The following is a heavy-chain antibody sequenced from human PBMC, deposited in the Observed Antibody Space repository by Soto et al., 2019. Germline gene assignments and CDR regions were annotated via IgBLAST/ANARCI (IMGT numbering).Heavy chain of an antibody. CDR1: GGSISSSSYY. Sequence: SETLSLTCTVAGGSISSSSYYWGWIRKPPGKGLEWIGSIYYSGSTYYNPSLKSRVTISVDTSKNQFSLKLSSVTAADTAVYYCARRRFRVATTEYWGQGTLVTVSS. V-gene: IGHV4-39*01. CDR3: ARRRFRVATTEY. CDR2: IYYSGST. D-gene: IGHD5-12*01. J-gene: IGHJ4*02.